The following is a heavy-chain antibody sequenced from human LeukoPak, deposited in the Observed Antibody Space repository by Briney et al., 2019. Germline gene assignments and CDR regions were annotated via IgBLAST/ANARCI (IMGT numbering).Heavy chain of an antibody. CDR3: ARVSQWLDYYYYGMDV. J-gene: IGHJ6*02. V-gene: IGHV3-33*01. CDR1: GFTFSSYG. CDR2: IWYDGSNK. D-gene: IGHD6-19*01. Sequence: PGGSLRLSCAASGFTFSSYGMHWVRQAPGKGLEWVAVIWYDGSNKYYADSVKGRSTISRDNSKNTLYLQMNSLRAEDTAVYYCARVSQWLDYYYYGMDVWGQGTTVTVSS.